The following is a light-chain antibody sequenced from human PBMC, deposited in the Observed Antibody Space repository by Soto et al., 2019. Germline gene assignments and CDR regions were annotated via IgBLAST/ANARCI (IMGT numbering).Light chain of an antibody. CDR2: AAY. Sequence: DIQMTQSPSSLSASVGDRVTITCRASQSISSYLNWYQQKPGKAPKLLIYAAYSLQSGVPSRFSGSGSGTDFTLTISSLQPEDVATYDCQQSYSIPWTFGQGTKVEIK. V-gene: IGKV1-39*01. CDR1: QSISSY. J-gene: IGKJ1*01. CDR3: QQSYSIPWT.